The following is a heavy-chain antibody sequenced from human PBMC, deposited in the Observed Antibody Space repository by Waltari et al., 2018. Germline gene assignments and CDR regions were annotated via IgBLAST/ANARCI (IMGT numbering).Heavy chain of an antibody. J-gene: IGHJ6*02. CDR3: ARDIKGTRDFWSGKRNYYYGMDV. CDR1: GFTFSSYS. V-gene: IGHV3-21*01. Sequence: EVQLVESGGGLVKPGGSLRLSCAASGFTFSSYSMNWVRQAPGKGLEWVSSISSSSSYIYYADSVKGRFTISRDNAKNSLYLQMNSLRAEDTAVYYCARDIKGTRDFWSGKRNYYYGMDVWGQGTTVTVSS. D-gene: IGHD3-3*01. CDR2: ISSSSSYI.